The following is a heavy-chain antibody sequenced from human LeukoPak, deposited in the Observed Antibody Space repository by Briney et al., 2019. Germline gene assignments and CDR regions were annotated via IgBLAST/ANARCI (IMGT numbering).Heavy chain of an antibody. V-gene: IGHV4-4*07. CDR1: GGSISSYY. J-gene: IGHJ4*02. Sequence: SETLSLTCTVSGGSISSYYWSWIRQPAGKGLEWIGRIYTSGSTNYNPSLESRVTMSVDTSKNQFSLKLSSVTAADTAVYYCARDVLAPIAVAGMFDYWGQGTLVTVSS. CDR2: IYTSGST. D-gene: IGHD6-19*01. CDR3: ARDVLAPIAVAGMFDY.